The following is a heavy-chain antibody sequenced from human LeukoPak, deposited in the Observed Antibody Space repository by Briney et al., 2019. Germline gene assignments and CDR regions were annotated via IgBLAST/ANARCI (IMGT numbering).Heavy chain of an antibody. J-gene: IGHJ6*02. D-gene: IGHD2-2*01. CDR1: KFAFSSYA. CDR3: ARKYQLGYYYYYYGMDV. Sequence: GGSLRLSCAASKFAFSSYAMSWVRQAPGKGLEWVSAISGGGGNTYYADSVKGRFTISRDNAKNSLYLQMNSLRAEDTAVYYCARKYQLGYYYYYYGMDVWGQGTTVTVPS. CDR2: ISGGGGNT. V-gene: IGHV3-23*01.